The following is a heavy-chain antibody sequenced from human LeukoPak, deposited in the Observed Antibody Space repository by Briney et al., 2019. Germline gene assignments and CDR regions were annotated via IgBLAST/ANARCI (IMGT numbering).Heavy chain of an antibody. CDR3: ARSTQLLPEYYFDY. V-gene: IGHV1-2*02. CDR2: IKPNSGGT. D-gene: IGHD2-2*01. CDR1: GYTLTAYY. Sequence: GASVKVSCKASGYTLTAYYMHWVRQAPGQGLEWMGWIKPNSGGTKYAQKFQGRVTMTRDMSISTAYMELSRLRSDDTAVYYCARSTQLLPEYYFDYWGQGTLVTVSS. J-gene: IGHJ4*02.